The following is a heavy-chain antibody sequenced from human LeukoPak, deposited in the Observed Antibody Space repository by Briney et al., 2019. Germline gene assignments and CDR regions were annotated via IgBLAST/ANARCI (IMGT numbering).Heavy chain of an antibody. V-gene: IGHV4-4*07. Sequence: SETLSLTCSVSGISIRSYFWSWIRQPAGKTLEWIGRISTSGSSKYNPSLKSRVTMSVDTSKNQFSLKLSSVTAADTAVYYCASLRFGDVVVQTWGQGTLVTVSS. CDR3: ASLRFGDVVVQT. CDR2: ISTSGSS. D-gene: IGHD2-2*01. J-gene: IGHJ4*02. CDR1: GISIRSYF.